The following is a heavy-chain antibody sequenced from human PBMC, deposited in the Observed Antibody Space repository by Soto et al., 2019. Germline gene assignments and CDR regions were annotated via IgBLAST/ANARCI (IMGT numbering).Heavy chain of an antibody. CDR3: ARGGRAHQLLWRGEFDY. CDR2: INHSGST. D-gene: IGHD2-2*01. Sequence: SETLSLTCAVYGGSFSGYYWSWIRQPPGKGLEWIGEINHSGSTNYNPSLKSRVTISVDTSKNQFSLKLSSVTAADTAVYYCARGGRAHQLLWRGEFDYWGQGTLVTVSS. J-gene: IGHJ4*02. V-gene: IGHV4-34*01. CDR1: GGSFSGYY.